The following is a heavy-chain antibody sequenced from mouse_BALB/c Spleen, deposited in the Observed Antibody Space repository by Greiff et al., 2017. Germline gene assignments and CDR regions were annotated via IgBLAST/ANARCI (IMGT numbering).Heavy chain of an antibody. CDR1: GYTFTSYV. J-gene: IGHJ3*01. CDR2: INPYNDGT. CDR3: ARSDYDYDSGFAY. Sequence: EVQLQESGPELVTPGASVKMSCKASGYTFTSYVMHWVKQKPGEGLEWIGYINPYNDGTKYNEKFKGKATLTSDKSYSTAYMELSSLTSEDSAVYDCARSDYDYDSGFAYWGQGTLVTVSA. D-gene: IGHD2-4*01. V-gene: IGHV1-14*01.